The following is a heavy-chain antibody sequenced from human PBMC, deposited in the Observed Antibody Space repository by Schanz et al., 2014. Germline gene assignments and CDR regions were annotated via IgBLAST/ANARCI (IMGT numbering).Heavy chain of an antibody. CDR2: INQDESEK. CDR3: VKDLQRELLRDDHYYGMDV. CDR1: GFTFRTYW. Sequence: EEQLLESGGALVQPGGSLRLSCAASGFTFRTYWMSWVRQAAGKGLEWVANINQDESEKYYVDSVKGRFTISRDNAKNSLYLQMNSLRAEDTAVYYCVKDLQRELLRDDHYYGMDVWGQGTTVTVSS. V-gene: IGHV3-7*01. J-gene: IGHJ6*02. D-gene: IGHD1-26*01.